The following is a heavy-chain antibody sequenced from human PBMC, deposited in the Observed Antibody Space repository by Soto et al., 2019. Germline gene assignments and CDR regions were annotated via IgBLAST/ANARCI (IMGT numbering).Heavy chain of an antibody. D-gene: IGHD2-15*01. J-gene: IGHJ4*02. CDR1: GYTFTSYF. CDR3: ARVYCSGGSCYSIDD. Sequence: QVQLVQSGAEVKKPGASVKVSCKASGYTFTSYFIHWVRQAPGQGLERMGIINPSHGTTTYAQKVQGRVTMTRDTSTSTVYMELRSLRSEDTEVYYCARVYCSGGSCYSIDDWGEGTLLTVSA. V-gene: IGHV1-46*03. CDR2: INPSHGTT.